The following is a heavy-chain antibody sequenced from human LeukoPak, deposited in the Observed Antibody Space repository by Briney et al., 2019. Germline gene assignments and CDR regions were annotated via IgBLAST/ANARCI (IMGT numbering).Heavy chain of an antibody. CDR3: ASRGASSSWNYFDY. J-gene: IGHJ4*02. CDR2: IYSGGST. Sequence: GGSLRLSCAASGFTVSSNYMTWVRRAPGKGLEWVSIIYSGGSTYYAESVKGRFTISRDNSKNTLYLQMNSLRAEDTAVYYCASRGASSSWNYFDYWGQGTLVTVSS. V-gene: IGHV3-66*02. D-gene: IGHD6-13*01. CDR1: GFTVSSNY.